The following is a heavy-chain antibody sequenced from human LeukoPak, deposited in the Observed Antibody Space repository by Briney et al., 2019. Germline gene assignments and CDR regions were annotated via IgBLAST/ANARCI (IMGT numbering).Heavy chain of an antibody. Sequence: SETLSLTCTVSGGSISSFYWSWIRQPPGKGLEWIGYIYNRGNTNYNPSLKSRVTISEDTSQNQLSLQLRSVTAADTAVYYCAATIKRDYGDTNLDYWGQGTLVTVSS. V-gene: IGHV4-59*01. D-gene: IGHD4-17*01. CDR3: AATIKRDYGDTNLDY. CDR2: IYNRGNT. J-gene: IGHJ4*02. CDR1: GGSISSFY.